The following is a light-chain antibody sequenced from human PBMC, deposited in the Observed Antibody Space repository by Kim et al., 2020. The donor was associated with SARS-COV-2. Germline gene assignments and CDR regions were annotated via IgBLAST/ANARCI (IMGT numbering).Light chain of an antibody. Sequence: VSPAHTAGIACSGDRLWDKYACWYQQKPGQSPVLVIYQDSKRPSGIPERFSGSNSGNTATLTISETQAMDEADYYCQAWDSSAVVFGGGTQLTVL. CDR3: QAWDSSAVV. CDR1: RLWDKY. V-gene: IGLV3-1*01. CDR2: QDS. J-gene: IGLJ2*01.